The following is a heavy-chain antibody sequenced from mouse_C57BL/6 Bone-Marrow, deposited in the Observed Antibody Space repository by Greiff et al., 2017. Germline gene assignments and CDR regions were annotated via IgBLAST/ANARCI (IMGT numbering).Heavy chain of an antibody. V-gene: IGHV1-9*01. CDR1: GYTFTGYW. CDR2: ILPGSGGT. CDR3: ARSDGDYPAWFAY. J-gene: IGHJ3*01. D-gene: IGHD2-13*01. Sequence: QVQLKQSGAELMKPGASVKLSCKATGYTFTGYWIEWVKQRPGHGLEWIGEILPGSGGTNYNEKFKGKATFTANTSSTTAYMQLRSLTTEDSAIYYCARSDGDYPAWFAYWGQGTLVTVSP.